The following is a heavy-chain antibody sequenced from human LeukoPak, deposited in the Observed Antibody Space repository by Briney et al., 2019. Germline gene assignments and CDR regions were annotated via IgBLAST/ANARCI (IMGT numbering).Heavy chain of an antibody. CDR2: ISDSGGRT. D-gene: IGHD3-10*01. J-gene: IGHJ4*02. CDR3: ARVHHYGSGSFNYFDY. Sequence: GGSLRLSCAASGFSFSSYALSWVRQAPGRGLEWVSAISDSGGRTYYADFVKGRFTISRDNSENTLFLQMSSLRAEDTATYYCARVHHYGSGSFNYFDYWGQGTLVTVSS. V-gene: IGHV3-23*01. CDR1: GFSFSSYA.